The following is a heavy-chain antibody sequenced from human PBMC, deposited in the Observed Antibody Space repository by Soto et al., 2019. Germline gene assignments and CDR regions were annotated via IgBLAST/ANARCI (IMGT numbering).Heavy chain of an antibody. D-gene: IGHD3-3*01. CDR2: INHSGST. CDR3: ARYPKRVAARPGWSDP. V-gene: IGHV4-34*01. J-gene: IGHJ5*02. CDR1: GGSFSGYY. Sequence: SETLSLTCAVYGGSFSGYYWSWIRRPPGKGLEWIGEINHSGSTNYNPPLKSRVTISVDTSKNQFSLKLSPVTAADTAVYYCARYPKRVAARPGWSDPCGQGTPVTVS.